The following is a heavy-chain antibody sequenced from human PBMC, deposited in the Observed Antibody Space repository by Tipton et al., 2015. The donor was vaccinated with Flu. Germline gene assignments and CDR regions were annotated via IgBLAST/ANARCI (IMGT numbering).Heavy chain of an antibody. V-gene: IGHV4-59*01. CDR3: ARDRYTIFGVGYHHYFDS. J-gene: IGHJ4*02. Sequence: TLSLTCSISGGTISRYYWSWIRQSPGKGPEWIGYMYYSSPTTTKYNPSLRGRVTISVDTSKNQFSLNLKAVTAADTAVYYCARDRYTIFGVGYHHYFDSWGQEILVTVAS. CDR1: GGTISRYY. CDR2: MYYSSPTTT. D-gene: IGHD3-3*01.